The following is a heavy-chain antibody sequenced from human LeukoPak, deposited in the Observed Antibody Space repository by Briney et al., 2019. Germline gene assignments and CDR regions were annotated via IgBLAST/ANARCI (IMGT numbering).Heavy chain of an antibody. V-gene: IGHV4-39*07. D-gene: IGHD6-19*01. Sequence: SETLSLTCTVSGGSMSSSSYYWGWVRQPPGKGLEWIASINYSGKTYYNPSLKSRVTISLDTSKNQFSLKLNSVTAADTAVYYCARRGSGLDWFDPWGQGTLVTVSS. J-gene: IGHJ5*02. CDR3: ARRGSGLDWFDP. CDR2: INYSGKT. CDR1: GGSMSSSSYY.